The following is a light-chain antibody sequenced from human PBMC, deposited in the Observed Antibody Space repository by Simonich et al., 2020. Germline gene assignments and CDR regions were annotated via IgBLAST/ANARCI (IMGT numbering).Light chain of an antibody. CDR2: WAS. Sequence: DIVMTQSPDSLAVSLGERATINCKSSQSVLYSSNNKNYLAWYQQNPGQPPKLLISWASTRESGVPDRFSGSGSGTDFTLTISSLQAEDVAVYYCQQYYSTPITFGQGTRLEIK. CDR3: QQYYSTPIT. J-gene: IGKJ5*01. CDR1: QSVLYSSNNKNY. V-gene: IGKV4-1*01.